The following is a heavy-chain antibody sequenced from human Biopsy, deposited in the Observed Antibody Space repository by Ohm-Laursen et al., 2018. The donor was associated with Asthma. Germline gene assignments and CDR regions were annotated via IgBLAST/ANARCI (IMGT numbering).Heavy chain of an antibody. J-gene: IGHJ4*02. D-gene: IGHD4-17*01. CDR3: ASDFPKDYVRYNFQF. V-gene: IGHV1-24*01. CDR1: GYSLTDLS. CDR2: HDHEEGGT. Sequence: ASVKVSCKTSGYSLTDLSMHWVRQAPGQGLEWMGGHDHEEGGTVNARRFQGRVTMTEDISTDTAYMELSSLSSDDTAAYYCASDFPKDYVRYNFQFWGQGTLVTVSS.